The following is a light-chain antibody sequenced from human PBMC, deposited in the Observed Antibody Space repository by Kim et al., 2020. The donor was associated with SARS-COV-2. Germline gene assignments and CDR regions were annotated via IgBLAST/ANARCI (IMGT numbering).Light chain of an antibody. Sequence: SSELTQDPAVSVALGQTVRITCQGDSLRSYYATWYQQKPGQAPILVIYGKNNRPSGIPDRCSGSSSGNTASLTITGSQAGDEADYYCNSRDSNDNVVFGGGTKLTVL. V-gene: IGLV3-19*01. CDR3: NSRDSNDNVV. CDR1: SLRSYY. CDR2: GKN. J-gene: IGLJ2*01.